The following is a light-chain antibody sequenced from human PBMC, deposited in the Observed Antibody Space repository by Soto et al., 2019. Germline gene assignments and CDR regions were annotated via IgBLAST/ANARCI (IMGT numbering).Light chain of an antibody. CDR1: QAVNSW. CDR2: DVS. CDR3: QQSNNHPIS. V-gene: IGKV1-12*01. Sequence: IQMTQSPSSLSASVGDRVTITCRASQAVNSWLAWFQQKPGMAPKLVVYDVSSLQSGVPSRFSGSGSGTEFTLTISSLQPEDFATYYCQQSNNHPISFGQGTRPEIK. J-gene: IGKJ5*01.